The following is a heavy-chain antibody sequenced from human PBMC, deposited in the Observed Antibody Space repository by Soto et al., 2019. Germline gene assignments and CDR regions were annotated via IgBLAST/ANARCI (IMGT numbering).Heavy chain of an antibody. CDR2: ISGSGGST. CDR3: AKDGIAVAGYIDY. V-gene: IGHV3-23*01. CDR1: GFTFSSYG. D-gene: IGHD6-19*01. J-gene: IGHJ4*02. Sequence: GGSLRLSCAASGFTFSSYGMHWVRQAPGKGLEWVSAISGSGGSTYYADSVKGRFTISRDNSKNTLYLQMNSLRAEDTAVYYCAKDGIAVAGYIDYWGQGTLVTVSS.